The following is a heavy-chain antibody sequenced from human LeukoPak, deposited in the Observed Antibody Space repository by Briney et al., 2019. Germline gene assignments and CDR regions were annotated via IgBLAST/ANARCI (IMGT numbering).Heavy chain of an antibody. CDR1: GGSITSYY. J-gene: IGHJ5*02. CDR2: IYYSGST. CDR3: ERLRIGWFDP. V-gene: IGHV4-59*01. Sequence: SETLSLTCTVSGGSITSYYCRWIRQPPGKGLEWIGYIYYSGSTNYNRYLKSRVTISVDTSKNQFSMKLSSVTAADTAVYYCERLRIGWFDPWGQGTLVTVSS.